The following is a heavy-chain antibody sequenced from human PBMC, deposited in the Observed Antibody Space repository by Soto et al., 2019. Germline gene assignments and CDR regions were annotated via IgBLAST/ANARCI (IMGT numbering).Heavy chain of an antibody. D-gene: IGHD4-17*01. CDR2: TYYRSKWYN. CDR3: ARTEATVTIRSNYYYYSGMDV. Sequence: PSPTLSLTCAISGGSVSSNSAASNWIRQSPSRGLEWLGRTYYRSKWYNDYAVSVKSRITINPDTPKNQFSLQLNSVTPEDTAVYYCARTEATVTIRSNYYYYSGMDVWGQGTTVTVPS. CDR1: GGSVSSNSAA. V-gene: IGHV6-1*01. J-gene: IGHJ6*02.